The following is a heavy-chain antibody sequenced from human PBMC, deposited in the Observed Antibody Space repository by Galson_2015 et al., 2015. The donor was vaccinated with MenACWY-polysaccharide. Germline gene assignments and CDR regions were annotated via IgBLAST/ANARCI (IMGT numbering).Heavy chain of an antibody. V-gene: IGHV3-21*01. CDR2: ISSSSSYI. J-gene: IGHJ6*02. CDR3: ARDTLAGSYYYYYYGMDV. Sequence: SLRLSCAASGFTFSSYSMNWVRHAPGKGLDWVSSISSSSSYIYYADSVKGRFTISGDNAKNSLYLQMNSLRAEDTAVYYCARDTLAGSYYYYYYGMDVWGQGTTVTVSS. D-gene: IGHD3-10*01. CDR1: GFTFSSYS.